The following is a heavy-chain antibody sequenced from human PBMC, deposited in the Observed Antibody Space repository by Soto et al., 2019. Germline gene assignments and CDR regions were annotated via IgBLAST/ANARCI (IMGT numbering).Heavy chain of an antibody. J-gene: IGHJ4*02. CDR3: AREGDESAYCGGDCYSN. V-gene: IGHV4-30-4*01. CDR1: GGSISSGDYY. CDR2: IYYSGST. D-gene: IGHD2-21*02. Sequence: QVQLQESGPGLVKPSQTLSLTCTVSGGSISSGDYYWSWIRQPPGKGLEWIGYIYYSGSTYYNPSLKNRVTISVDTSKNQFSLKLSSVTAADTAVYYCAREGDESAYCGGDCYSNWGQGTLVTVSS.